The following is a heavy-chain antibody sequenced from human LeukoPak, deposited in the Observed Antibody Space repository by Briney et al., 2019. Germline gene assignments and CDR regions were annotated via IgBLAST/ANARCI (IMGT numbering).Heavy chain of an antibody. J-gene: IGHJ4*02. CDR1: GGSISGYY. CDR3: ARGYGDFLYYFDY. V-gene: IGHV4-59*01. CDR2: IYYSGST. D-gene: IGHD4-17*01. Sequence: SETLSLTCTVSGGSISGYYWSWIRQPPGKGLEWIGYIYYSGSTNYNPSLKSRVTISVDTSKNQFSLKLSSVTAADTAVYYCARGYGDFLYYFDYWGQGTLVTVSS.